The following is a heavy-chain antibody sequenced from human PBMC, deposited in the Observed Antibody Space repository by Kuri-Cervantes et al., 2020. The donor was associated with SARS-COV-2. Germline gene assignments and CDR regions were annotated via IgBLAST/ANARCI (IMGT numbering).Heavy chain of an antibody. CDR1: GFIFSSYS. CDR2: ISGSGGST. J-gene: IGHJ4*02. V-gene: IGHV3-23*01. CDR3: ARDRVAWKWSQNPYYFEY. Sequence: GGSLRLSCAASGFIFSSYSMSWVRQAPGKGLEWVSAISGSGGSTYYADSVKGRLLISRDNSNNTLYLQMNSLRADDTAVYFCARDRVAWKWSQNPYYFEYWGRGTLVTVSS. D-gene: IGHD2-15*01.